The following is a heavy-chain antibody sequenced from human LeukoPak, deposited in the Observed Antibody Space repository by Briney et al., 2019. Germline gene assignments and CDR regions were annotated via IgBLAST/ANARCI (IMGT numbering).Heavy chain of an antibody. J-gene: IGHJ4*02. CDR3: AKATGDDASTTGDFDY. V-gene: IGHV3-23*01. CDR1: GFTFSSYA. Sequence: GGSLRLSCAASGFTFSSYAMSWVRQAPGKGLAWVSAISPTSSSTYFADSVKGRFTISRDNSKNTLYLQMNSLRAEDTAVYYCAKATGDDASTTGDFDYWGQGTLVTVSA. CDR2: ISPTSSST. D-gene: IGHD4-17*01.